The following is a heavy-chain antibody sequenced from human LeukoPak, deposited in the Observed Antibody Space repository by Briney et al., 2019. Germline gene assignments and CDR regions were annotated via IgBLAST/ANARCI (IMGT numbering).Heavy chain of an antibody. D-gene: IGHD3-22*01. J-gene: IGHJ5*02. V-gene: IGHV4-61*01. CDR3: ARDRPNYYDSSGNWFDP. Sequence: PSETLSLTCTVSGGSISSSSYYWGWIRQPPGKGLEWIGYIYYSGSTNYNPSLKSRVTISVDTSKNQFSLKLSSVTAEDTAVYYCARDRPNYYDSSGNWFDPWGQGTLVTVSS. CDR2: IYYSGST. CDR1: GGSISSSSYY.